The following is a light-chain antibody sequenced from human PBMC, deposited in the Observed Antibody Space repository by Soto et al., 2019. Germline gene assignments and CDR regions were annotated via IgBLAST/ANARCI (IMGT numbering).Light chain of an antibody. CDR2: EVT. V-gene: IGLV2-14*01. CDR3: SSSTFTPTLYV. Sequence: QSVLTQPASVSGSPGQSITISCTGSSSDVGGHNYVSWYQHHPGKAPKLILYEVTKRPSGVSNRFSGSKSGNTASLTVSGLQPEDEADYYCSSSTFTPTLYVFGTGTKVTVL. J-gene: IGLJ1*01. CDR1: SSDVGGHNY.